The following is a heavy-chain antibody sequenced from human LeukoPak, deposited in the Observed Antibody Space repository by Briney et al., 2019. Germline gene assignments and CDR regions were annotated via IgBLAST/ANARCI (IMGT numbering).Heavy chain of an antibody. Sequence: GASVKVSCKASGGTFSSYAISWVRQAPGQGLEWMGGIIPIFGTANYAQKFQGRVTITADESTSTAYMELSSLRSEDTAVYYCARVEGYSYGIDYWGQGTLVTVSS. J-gene: IGHJ4*02. V-gene: IGHV1-69*13. CDR2: IIPIFGTA. D-gene: IGHD5-18*01. CDR3: ARVEGYSYGIDY. CDR1: GGTFSSYA.